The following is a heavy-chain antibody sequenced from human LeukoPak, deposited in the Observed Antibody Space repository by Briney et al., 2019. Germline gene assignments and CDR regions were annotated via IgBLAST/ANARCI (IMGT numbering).Heavy chain of an antibody. J-gene: IGHJ5*02. CDR3: ARGQGLRFFEWLLFGWFDP. D-gene: IGHD3-3*01. V-gene: IGHV1-2*02. CDR2: INPNSGGT. Sequence: PLASVKVTCKASGYTFTSYYMHWVRQAPGQGLEWMGWINPNSGGTNYAQKFQGRVTMTRDTSISTAYMELSRLRSDDTAVYYCARGQGLRFFEWLLFGWFDPWGQGTLVTVSS. CDR1: GYTFTSYY.